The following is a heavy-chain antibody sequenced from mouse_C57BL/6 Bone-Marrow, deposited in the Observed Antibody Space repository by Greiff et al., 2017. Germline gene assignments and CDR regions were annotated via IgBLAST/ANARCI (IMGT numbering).Heavy chain of an antibody. V-gene: IGHV14-4*01. CDR2: IDPANGDT. Sequence: VHVKQSVAELVRPGASVKLSCTASGFNIKDDYLHWVKQRPEQGLAWIGWIDPANGDTEYASKFQGKATITAYTSSNTAYLQLSSLTSEDTAVYYCTPITTVVATDFWGAGTTLTVSS. CDR1: GFNIKDDY. CDR3: TPITTVVATDF. J-gene: IGHJ2*01. D-gene: IGHD1-1*01.